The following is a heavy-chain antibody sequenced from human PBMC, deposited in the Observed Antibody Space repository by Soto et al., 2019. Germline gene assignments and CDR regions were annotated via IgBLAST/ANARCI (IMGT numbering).Heavy chain of an antibody. Sequence: PSETLSLTCTVSGGSISSSSYYWGWIRQPPGKGLEWIGSIYYSGSTYYNPSLKSRVTISVDTSKNQFSLKLSSVTAADTAVYYCASPLLRFLEWEETGYYMDVWGKGTTVTVSS. J-gene: IGHJ6*03. CDR3: ASPLLRFLEWEETGYYMDV. V-gene: IGHV4-39*01. CDR1: GGSISSSSYY. D-gene: IGHD3-3*01. CDR2: IYYSGST.